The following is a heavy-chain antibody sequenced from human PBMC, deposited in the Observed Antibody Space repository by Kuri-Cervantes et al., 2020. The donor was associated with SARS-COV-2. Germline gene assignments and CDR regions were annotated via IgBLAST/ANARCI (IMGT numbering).Heavy chain of an antibody. Sequence: ASVKVSCKASGYTFTSYYMHWVRQAPGQGLEWMGIINPSGGSTSYAQKFQGRVTTTRNTSISTAYMELSSLRSEDTAVYYCARGEVPYDADYWGQGTLVTVSS. D-gene: IGHD3-22*01. CDR3: ARGEVPYDADY. CDR2: INPSGGST. J-gene: IGHJ4*02. V-gene: IGHV1-46*01. CDR1: GYTFTSYY.